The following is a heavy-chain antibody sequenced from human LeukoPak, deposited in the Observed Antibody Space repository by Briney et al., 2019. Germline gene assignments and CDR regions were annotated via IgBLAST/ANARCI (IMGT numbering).Heavy chain of an antibody. D-gene: IGHD1-1*01. V-gene: IGHV3-33*06. J-gene: IGHJ4*02. Sequence: SGGSPRLSCAASGFTFSSYGMHWVRQAPGKGLEWVAVIWYDGSNKYYADSVKGRFTISRDNSKNTLYLQMNSLRAEDTAVYYCAKVEALENYFDYWGQGTLVTVSS. CDR2: IWYDGSNK. CDR1: GFTFSSYG. CDR3: AKVEALENYFDY.